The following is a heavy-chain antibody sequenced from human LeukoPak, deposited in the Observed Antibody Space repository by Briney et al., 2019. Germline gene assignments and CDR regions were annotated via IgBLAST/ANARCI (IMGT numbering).Heavy chain of an antibody. Sequence: GGSLRLSCVASGFPFRSFSMNWVRQAPGKGLEWVSSISSSSTYIYYADSVKGRFTISRDNAKDSLYLQMNSLRVEDTAVYYCARAEGSGSSFDYWGQGTLVTVSS. D-gene: IGHD3-10*01. V-gene: IGHV3-21*01. J-gene: IGHJ4*02. CDR2: ISSSSTYI. CDR1: GFPFRSFS. CDR3: ARAEGSGSSFDY.